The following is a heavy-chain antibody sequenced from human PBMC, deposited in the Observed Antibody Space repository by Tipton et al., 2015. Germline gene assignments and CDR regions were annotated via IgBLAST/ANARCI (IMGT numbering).Heavy chain of an antibody. CDR3: ARDSQPHYYDSSGYGTFDY. V-gene: IGHV3-23*01. Sequence: SLRLSCAASGFTFSSYEMNWVRQAPGKGLEWVSSISASGSRTYYGDSVKGRFTISRDNSKKTLSLQMNSLRAEDTAVYYCARDSQPHYYDSSGYGTFDYWGQGTLVIVSS. CDR2: ISASGSRT. CDR1: GFTFSSYE. J-gene: IGHJ4*02. D-gene: IGHD3-22*01.